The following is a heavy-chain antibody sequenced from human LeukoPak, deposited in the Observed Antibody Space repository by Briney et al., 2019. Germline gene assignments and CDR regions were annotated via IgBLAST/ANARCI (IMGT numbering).Heavy chain of an antibody. D-gene: IGHD3-22*01. V-gene: IGHV3-21*01. Sequence: GGSLRLSCAASGFTFSSYSMNWVRQAPGKGLEWVSSISSSSSYIYYADSVKGRFTISRDNAKNSLYLQMNSLRAEDTAVYYCARDSLLYYYDSSGYYYYWGQGTLVTVSS. CDR2: ISSSSSYI. J-gene: IGHJ4*02. CDR1: GFTFSSYS. CDR3: ARDSLLYYYDSSGYYYY.